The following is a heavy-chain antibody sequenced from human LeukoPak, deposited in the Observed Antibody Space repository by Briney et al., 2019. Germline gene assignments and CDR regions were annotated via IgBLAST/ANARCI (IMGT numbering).Heavy chain of an antibody. CDR1: GGSISSSSYY. D-gene: IGHD3-10*01. V-gene: IGHV4-39*07. CDR3: ARDRGGLDAFDI. Sequence: GSLRLSCAASGGSISSSSYYWGWIRQPPGKGLEWIGSIYYSGSTYYNPSLKSRVTISVHTSNNQFSLNLNSVTAADTAVYYCARDRGGLDAFDIWGQGTMVTVSS. CDR2: IYYSGST. J-gene: IGHJ3*02.